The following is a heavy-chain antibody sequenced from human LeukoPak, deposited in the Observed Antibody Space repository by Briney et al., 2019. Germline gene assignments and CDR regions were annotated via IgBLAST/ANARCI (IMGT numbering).Heavy chain of an antibody. D-gene: IGHD7-27*01. CDR2: ISWNSGSI. J-gene: IGHJ4*02. Sequence: GGSLRLSCAASGFTFSSYDMSWVRQAPGKGLEWVSGISWNSGSIGYADSVKGRFTISRDNAKNSLYLQMNSLRAEDTALYYCAKDVEDVLGYYFDYWGQGTLVTVSS. CDR3: AKDVEDVLGYYFDY. CDR1: GFTFSSYD. V-gene: IGHV3-9*01.